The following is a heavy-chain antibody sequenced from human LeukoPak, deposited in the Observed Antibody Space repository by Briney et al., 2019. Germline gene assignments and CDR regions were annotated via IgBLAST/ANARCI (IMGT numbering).Heavy chain of an antibody. Sequence: GGSLRLSCAASGFTFSDYYMSWIRQAPGKGLEWVSYISSSSSYTNYADSVKGRFTISRDNAKNSLYLQMNSLRAEDTAVYYCARAVSSWYDGYYFDYWGQGTLVTVSS. V-gene: IGHV3-11*05. CDR3: ARAVSSWYDGYYFDY. CDR1: GFTFSDYY. CDR2: ISSSSSYT. D-gene: IGHD6-13*01. J-gene: IGHJ4*02.